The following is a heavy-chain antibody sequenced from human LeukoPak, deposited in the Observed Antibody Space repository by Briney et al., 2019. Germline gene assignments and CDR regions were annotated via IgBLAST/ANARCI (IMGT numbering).Heavy chain of an antibody. D-gene: IGHD2-15*01. Sequence: GASVKVSCKASGYTFTSYGISWVRQAPGQGLEWMGWISAYNGNTNYAQKLQGRVTMTTDTSTSTAYMELRSLRSDDTAVYYCAREACSGGSCYDSNFDYWGQGTLVTVSS. J-gene: IGHJ4*02. CDR2: ISAYNGNT. V-gene: IGHV1-18*01. CDR1: GYTFTSYG. CDR3: AREACSGGSCYDSNFDY.